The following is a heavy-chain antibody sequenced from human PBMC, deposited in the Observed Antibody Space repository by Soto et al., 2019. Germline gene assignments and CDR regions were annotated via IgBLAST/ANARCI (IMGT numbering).Heavy chain of an antibody. CDR3: ARSPVVPAAIGFALGSNWFDP. CDR2: IIPIFGTA. D-gene: IGHD2-2*01. CDR1: GGTFSSYA. V-gene: IGHV1-69*13. Sequence: SVKVSCKASGGTFSSYAISWVRQAPGQGLEWMGGIIPIFGTANYAQKFQGRVTITADESTSTAYMELSSLRSEDTAVYYCARSPVVPAAIGFALGSNWFDPWGQGALVTVSS. J-gene: IGHJ5*02.